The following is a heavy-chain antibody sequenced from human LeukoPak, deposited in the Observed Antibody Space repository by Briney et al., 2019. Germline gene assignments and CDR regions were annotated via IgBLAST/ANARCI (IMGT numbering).Heavy chain of an antibody. CDR3: AREARSSRKFSSNWYDY. V-gene: IGHV3-7*01. CDR1: EFTFSNNW. D-gene: IGHD6-13*01. CDR2: INQEGGEQ. J-gene: IGHJ4*02. Sequence: SGGSLRLSCGASEFTFSNNWMSWVRQAPWKGLEWVANINQEGGEQNYVDSVKGRFTISRDNAKNSLYLQMNSLRAEDTAIYYCAREARSSRKFSSNWYDYWGQGTLVTVSA.